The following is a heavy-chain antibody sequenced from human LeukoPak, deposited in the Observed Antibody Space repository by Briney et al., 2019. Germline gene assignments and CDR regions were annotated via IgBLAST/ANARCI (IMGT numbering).Heavy chain of an antibody. CDR3: ARAVGVTAIHNAFDI. D-gene: IGHD2-21*02. V-gene: IGHV3-74*01. J-gene: IGHJ3*02. CDR1: GFTFSSYW. Sequence: GSLRLSCAASGFTFSSYWMQWVRQAPGKGLVWVSRINSDGSSTDYADSVKGRFTISRDNSKNTLYLQMNSLRAEDTAVYYCARAVGVTAIHNAFDIWGQGTMVTVSS. CDR2: INSDGSST.